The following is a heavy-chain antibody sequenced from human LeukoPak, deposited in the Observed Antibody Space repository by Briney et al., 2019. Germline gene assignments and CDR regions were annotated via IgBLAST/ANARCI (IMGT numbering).Heavy chain of an antibody. CDR2: MSYDGSNK. V-gene: IGHV3-30*04. J-gene: IGHJ4*02. CDR3: ANRLGTPGSFDY. Sequence: SLRLSCAASGFTFSSYAMHWVRQAPGKGLEWVAVMSYDGSNKYYADSVKGRFTISRDNSKNTLYLQMNSLRAEDTAVYYCANRLGTPGSFDYWGQGTLVTVSS. CDR1: GFTFSSYA. D-gene: IGHD5-12*01.